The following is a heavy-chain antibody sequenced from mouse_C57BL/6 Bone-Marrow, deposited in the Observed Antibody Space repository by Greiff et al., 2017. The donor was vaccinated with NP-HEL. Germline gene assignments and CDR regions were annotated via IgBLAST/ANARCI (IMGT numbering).Heavy chain of an antibody. CDR2: INPNNGGT. CDR3: ARGGNDYDVLFAY. Sequence: EVQLQQSGPELVKPGASVKISCKASGYTFTDYYMNWVKQSHGKSLEWIGDINPNNGGTSYTQKFKGKATLTVDKSSSTAYMELRSLTSEDSAVYYCARGGNDYDVLFAYWGQGTLVTVSA. CDR1: GYTFTDYY. J-gene: IGHJ3*01. D-gene: IGHD2-4*01. V-gene: IGHV1-26*01.